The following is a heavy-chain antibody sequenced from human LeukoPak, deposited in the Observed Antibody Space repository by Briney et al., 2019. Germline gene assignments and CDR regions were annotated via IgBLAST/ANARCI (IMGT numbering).Heavy chain of an antibody. D-gene: IGHD1-26*01. V-gene: IGHV1-8*02. CDR3: ARDTPRWWELLPPTTAAFDI. J-gene: IGHJ3*02. CDR1: GYTFTSYD. CDR2: MNPNSANT. Sequence: GASVKVSCKASGYTFTSYDINWVRQATGQGLEWMGWMNPNSANTGYAQKLQGRVTMTTDTSASTAYMELRSLRSDDTAVYYCARDTPRWWELLPPTTAAFDIWGQGTMVTVSS.